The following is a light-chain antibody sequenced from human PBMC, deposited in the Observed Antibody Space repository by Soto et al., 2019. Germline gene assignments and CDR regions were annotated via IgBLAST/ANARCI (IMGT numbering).Light chain of an antibody. CDR1: SGDIGSYNR. V-gene: IGLV2-14*01. CDR3: SSYTNINTRACV. Sequence: QSVLTQPASVSGSPGQSITISCTGTSGDIGSYNRVSWYQQHPGKAPKLIIYEVTDRPSGVSNRFSGSKSGNTASLTISGLQAEDDAEYYCSSYTNINTRACVFGTGTNFTVL. CDR2: EVT. J-gene: IGLJ1*01.